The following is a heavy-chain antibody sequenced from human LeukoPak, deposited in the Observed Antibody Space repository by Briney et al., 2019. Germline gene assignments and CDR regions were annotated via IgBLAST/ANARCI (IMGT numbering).Heavy chain of an antibody. J-gene: IGHJ4*02. CDR3: ARDWNGGHSSGWILNYFDY. CDR2: INPNSGGT. V-gene: IGHV1-2*02. D-gene: IGHD6-19*01. CDR1: GYTFTSYY. Sequence: GASVKVSCKASGYTFTSYYMHWVRQAPGQGLEWMGWINPNSGGTNYAQKFQGRVTMTRDTSISTAYMELSRLRSDDTAVYYCARDWNGGHSSGWILNYFDYWGQGTLVTVSS.